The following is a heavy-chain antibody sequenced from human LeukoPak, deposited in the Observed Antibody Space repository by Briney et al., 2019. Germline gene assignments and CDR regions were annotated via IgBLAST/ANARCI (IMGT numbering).Heavy chain of an antibody. CDR3: ARGPYSSGWYGRVSAFDI. CDR2: INHSGST. J-gene: IGHJ3*02. Sequence: SETLSLTCAVYGGSFSGYYWSWIRQPPGKGLEWIGEINHSGSTNYNPPLKSRVTISVDTSKNQFSLKLSCVTAADTAVYYCARGPYSSGWYGRVSAFDIWGQGTMVTVSS. V-gene: IGHV4-34*01. CDR1: GGSFSGYY. D-gene: IGHD6-19*01.